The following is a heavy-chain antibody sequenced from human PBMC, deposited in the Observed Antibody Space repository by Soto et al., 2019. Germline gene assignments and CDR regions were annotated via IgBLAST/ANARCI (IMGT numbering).Heavy chain of an antibody. CDR2: IYWDDDE. Sequence: QITLKESGPTLVRPTQTLTLTCSFSGFSLTTDGVGVGWVRQPPGEALAWLALIYWDDDERYSPSLKTILTITKDHSKKQVVLIMTNMDPVDTATYYCAHSRNLITEDAQVGDFDYWGQGTLVTVSS. J-gene: IGHJ4*02. CDR3: AHSRNLITEDAQVGDFDY. CDR1: GFSLTTDGVG. V-gene: IGHV2-5*02. D-gene: IGHD3-10*01.